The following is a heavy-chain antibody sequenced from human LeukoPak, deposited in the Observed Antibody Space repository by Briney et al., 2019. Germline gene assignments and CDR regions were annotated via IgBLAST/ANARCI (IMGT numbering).Heavy chain of an antibody. CDR1: GFIFSDYY. D-gene: IGHD4-23*01. V-gene: IGHV3-11*04. CDR2: ISSSGSTI. Sequence: GGSLRLSCTVSGFIFSDYYMSWVRQAPGKGLEWISDISSSGSTIYYADSVKGRFTISRDNAKKSLYLQMSRLRAEDTAVYYCGRELSGGNDYWGQGTLVTVSS. CDR3: GRELSGGNDY. J-gene: IGHJ4*02.